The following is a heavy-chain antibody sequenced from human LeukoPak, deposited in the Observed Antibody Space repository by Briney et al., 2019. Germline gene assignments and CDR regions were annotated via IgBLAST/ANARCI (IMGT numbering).Heavy chain of an antibody. D-gene: IGHD3-22*01. CDR2: IIPIFGTA. V-gene: IGHV1-69*13. Sequence: ASVEVSCKASGGTFNSYAITWVRQAPGQGLEWMGGIIPIFGTAKYAQKFQGRVTITADVYTSTSFLELSSLTSEDTALYYCARSPWDSSAPDYWGRGTLVTVSS. CDR3: ARSPWDSSAPDY. CDR1: GGTFNSYA. J-gene: IGHJ4*02.